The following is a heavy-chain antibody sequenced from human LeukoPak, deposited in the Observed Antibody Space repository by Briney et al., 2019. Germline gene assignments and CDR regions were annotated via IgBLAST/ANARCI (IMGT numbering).Heavy chain of an antibody. J-gene: IGHJ1*01. CDR1: GYSLTRYW. Sequence: GWSLRLSCKGSGYSLTRYWIGWLRQMPGKGLEWMGIICPDDSDTRYRPSFQGQVTISADKSISTGYLQWSSLKASDTAMYYCATYAGSYSKYFQHWGQGTLVTVSS. CDR3: ATYAGSYSKYFQH. CDR2: ICPDDSDT. V-gene: IGHV5-51*01. D-gene: IGHD3-10*01.